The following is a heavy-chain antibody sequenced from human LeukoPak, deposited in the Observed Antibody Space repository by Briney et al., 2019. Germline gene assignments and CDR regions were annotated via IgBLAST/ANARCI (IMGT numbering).Heavy chain of an antibody. J-gene: IGHJ5*02. CDR2: INPNSGGT. CDR1: GYTFTGFC. D-gene: IGHD3-3*01. CDR3: ARALWYDFWSGPLDP. V-gene: IGHV1-2*02. Sequence: ASVKVSCKASGYTFTGFCMHWVRQAPGQGLEWMGWINPNSGGTNYAQKFQGRVTMTRDTSISTAYMELSRLRSDDTAVYYCARALWYDFWSGPLDPWGQGTLVTVSS.